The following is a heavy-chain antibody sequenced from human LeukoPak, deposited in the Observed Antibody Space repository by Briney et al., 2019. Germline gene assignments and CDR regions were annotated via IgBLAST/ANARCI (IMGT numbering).Heavy chain of an antibody. CDR3: ARVAYYDFWSGGLYAFDI. J-gene: IGHJ3*02. CDR1: GASISSYY. Sequence: SETLSLTCTVSGASISSYYWSWIRQPPGKGLEWIGYIYYSGSTNYNPSLKSRVTISVDTSKNQFSLKLSSVTAADTAVYYCARVAYYDFWSGGLYAFDIWGQGTMVTVSS. D-gene: IGHD3-3*01. CDR2: IYYSGST. V-gene: IGHV4-59*01.